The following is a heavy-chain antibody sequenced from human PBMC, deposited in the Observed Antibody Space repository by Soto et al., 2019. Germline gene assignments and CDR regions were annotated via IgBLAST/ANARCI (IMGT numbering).Heavy chain of an antibody. CDR2: TRNKANSYTT. D-gene: IGHD5-12*01. Sequence: GGSLRLSCAASGFTFSDHYMDWVRQAPGKGLEWVGRTRNKANSYTTEYAASVKGRFTISRDDSKNSLYLQMNSLKTEDTAVYYCARGHSGYDAFDIWGQGTMVTVSS. CDR1: GFTFSDHY. CDR3: ARGHSGYDAFDI. J-gene: IGHJ3*02. V-gene: IGHV3-72*01.